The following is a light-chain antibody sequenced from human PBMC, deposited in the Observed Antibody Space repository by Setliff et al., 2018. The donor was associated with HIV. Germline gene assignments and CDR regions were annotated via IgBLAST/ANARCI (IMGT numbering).Light chain of an antibody. Sequence: SYALTQPHSVSVATGQTASITCSGDKLGDKYACWYQQEPGQSPVLVIYQDTKRPSGIPERFSGSNSGNTATLTISGTQAMDEADYYCQAWDSSTGVFGGGTKGTVL. CDR2: QDT. J-gene: IGLJ3*02. CDR1: KLGDKY. CDR3: QAWDSSTGV. V-gene: IGLV3-1*01.